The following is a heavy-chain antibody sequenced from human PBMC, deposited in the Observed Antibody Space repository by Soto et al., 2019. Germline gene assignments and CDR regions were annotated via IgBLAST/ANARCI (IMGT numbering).Heavy chain of an antibody. Sequence: SETLSLTCAVSGGSISSSNWWSWVRQPPGKGLEWIGEIYHSGSTNYNPSLKSRVTISVDKSKNQFSLKLSSVTAADTAVYYCARDGRIAAAGHKIDYWGQGTLVTVSS. D-gene: IGHD6-13*01. CDR1: GGSISSSNW. CDR3: ARDGRIAAAGHKIDY. J-gene: IGHJ4*02. CDR2: IYHSGST. V-gene: IGHV4-4*02.